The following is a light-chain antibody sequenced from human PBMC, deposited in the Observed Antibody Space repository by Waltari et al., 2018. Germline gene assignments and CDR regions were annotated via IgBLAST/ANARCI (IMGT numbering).Light chain of an antibody. CDR1: HRINIW. CDR2: KAS. J-gene: IGKJ2*01. CDR3: QQFDTDVT. Sequence: IQVTQSPSTLSASVGATVTISCRVSHRINIWLTWYQQNPGKAPKLLIKKASTLEDGVPSRFSGSGSGTEFTLTIKSLQPDDFGTYFCQQFDTDVTFGQGTKVEI. V-gene: IGKV1-5*01.